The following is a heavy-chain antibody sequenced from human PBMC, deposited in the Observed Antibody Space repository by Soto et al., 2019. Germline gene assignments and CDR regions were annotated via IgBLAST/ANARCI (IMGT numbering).Heavy chain of an antibody. CDR3: ARYFHTYSGLPI. D-gene: IGHD5-12*01. Sequence: LSLTCVVSGYVITSGYYWGWIRQPPGKGLEWIGTVDHSGSTYYDPSLQGRVTISIDTSKNQFSLKLTSVTAADTALYYCARYFHTYSGLPIWGQGTLVTVS. J-gene: IGHJ4*02. CDR2: VDHSGST. CDR1: GYVITSGYY. V-gene: IGHV4-38-2*01.